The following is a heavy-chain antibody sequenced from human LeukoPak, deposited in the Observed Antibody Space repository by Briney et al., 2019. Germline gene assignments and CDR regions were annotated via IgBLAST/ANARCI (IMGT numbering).Heavy chain of an antibody. D-gene: IGHD6-19*01. CDR1: GASIITYY. CDR2: IYYTGST. Sequence: PSETLSLTCTVSGASIITYYWSWIRQSPGKGLEWIGYIYYTGSTDSNPSLKNRVTISIATSKNQFSLNLSSVTAADTAVYYCARDQALGYGWPTALAIDIWGQGTMVTVSS. CDR3: ARDQALGYGWPTALAIDI. V-gene: IGHV4-59*12. J-gene: IGHJ3*02.